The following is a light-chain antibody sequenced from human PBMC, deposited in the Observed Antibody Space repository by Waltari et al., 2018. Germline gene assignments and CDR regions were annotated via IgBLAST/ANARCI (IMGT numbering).Light chain of an antibody. CDR1: SGHSSYA. Sequence: PSASASLGASVKLTCTLSSGHSSYAIAWHQQQPEKGPRYLMKLNSDGSHSKGDGIPDRFSGSSSGAERYLTISSLQSEDEADYYCQTWGTGIPVFGGGTKLTVL. CDR2: LNSDGSH. CDR3: QTWGTGIPV. V-gene: IGLV4-69*01. J-gene: IGLJ3*02.